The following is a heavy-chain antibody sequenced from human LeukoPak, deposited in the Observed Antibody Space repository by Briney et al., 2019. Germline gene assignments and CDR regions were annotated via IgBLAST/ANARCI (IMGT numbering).Heavy chain of an antibody. Sequence: ASVKVSCKASGYTFTERGISWMRHVPGQGLEWMGWISATSGNTYYAQTFQDRVTMTTDASTSTAYMELRDLTSDDTAVYYCGKGSTGRSRDPWGQGTLVTVSP. CDR1: GYTFTERG. V-gene: IGHV1-18*01. J-gene: IGHJ5*02. D-gene: IGHD1-14*01. CDR2: ISATSGNT. CDR3: GKGSTGRSRDP.